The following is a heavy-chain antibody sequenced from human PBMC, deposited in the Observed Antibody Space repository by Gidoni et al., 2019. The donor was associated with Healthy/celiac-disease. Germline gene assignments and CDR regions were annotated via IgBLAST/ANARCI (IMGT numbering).Heavy chain of an antibody. CDR2: INPNSGGT. Sequence: QLQLVQSGAEVKKPGASVKVSCKASGYTYTGYYMHWVRQAPGQGLEWIGWINPNSGGTNYAQKFQGRVTMTRDTSISTAYMELSRLRSDDTAVYYCAVTYYYDSSGVNWFDPWGQGTLVTVSS. J-gene: IGHJ5*02. CDR3: AVTYYYDSSGVNWFDP. V-gene: IGHV1-2*02. D-gene: IGHD3-22*01. CDR1: GYTYTGYY.